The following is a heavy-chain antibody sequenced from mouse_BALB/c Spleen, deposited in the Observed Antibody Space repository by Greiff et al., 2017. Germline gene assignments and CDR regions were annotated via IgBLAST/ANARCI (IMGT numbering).Heavy chain of an antibody. D-gene: IGHD2-3*01. CDR2: ISSGGST. Sequence: VQLKESGGGLVKPGGSLKLSCAASGFTFSSYAMSWVRQTPEKRLEWVASISSGGSTYYPDSVKGRFTISRDNARNILYLQMSSLRSEDTAMYYCARGIYDGYYGYFDYWGQGTTLTVSS. CDR3: ARGIYDGYYGYFDY. V-gene: IGHV5-6-5*01. CDR1: GFTFSSYA. J-gene: IGHJ2*01.